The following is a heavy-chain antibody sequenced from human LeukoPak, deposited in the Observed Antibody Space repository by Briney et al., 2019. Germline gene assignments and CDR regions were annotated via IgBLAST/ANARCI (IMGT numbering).Heavy chain of an antibody. CDR1: GGSISSSSYY. CDR2: IYYSGST. Sequence: SETLSLTCTVSGGSISSSSYYWGWIRQPPGKGLEWIGSIYYSGSTYYNPSLKSRVTISVDTSKNQFPLKLSSVTAADTAVYYCAIWGDSSGYEGVETFDYWGQGTLVTVSS. J-gene: IGHJ4*02. D-gene: IGHD3-22*01. CDR3: AIWGDSSGYEGVETFDY. V-gene: IGHV4-39*06.